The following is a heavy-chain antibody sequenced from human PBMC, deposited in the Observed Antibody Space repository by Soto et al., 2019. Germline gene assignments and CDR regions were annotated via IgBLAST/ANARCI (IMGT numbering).Heavy chain of an antibody. D-gene: IGHD4-17*01. CDR1: GYTLNEVA. Sequence: QVQLVQSGAEVKKPGASVKVSCKVSGYTLNEVAMHWVRQAPGKGLEWLGGFDPDEAETIYAQHFQGRVTMTEDTSTDTVYMELSSLRSEATALYFCTTYHGGYNVDHWGQGTLVTVSS. J-gene: IGHJ5*02. V-gene: IGHV1-24*01. CDR2: FDPDEAET. CDR3: TTYHGGYNVDH.